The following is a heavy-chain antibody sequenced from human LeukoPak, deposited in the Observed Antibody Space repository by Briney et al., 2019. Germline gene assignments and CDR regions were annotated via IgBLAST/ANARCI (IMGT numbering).Heavy chain of an antibody. CDR2: IYYSGST. CDR1: GGSISSGGYY. D-gene: IGHD3-10*01. CDR3: ARRYYGSGSYYPDP. V-gene: IGHV4-31*03. J-gene: IGHJ5*02. Sequence: SETLSLTCTVSGGSISSGGYYWSWIRQHPGKGLEWIGYIYYSGSTYYNPSLKSRVTISVDTSKNQFSLKLSSVTAADTAVYYCARRYYGSGSYYPDPWGQGTLVTVSS.